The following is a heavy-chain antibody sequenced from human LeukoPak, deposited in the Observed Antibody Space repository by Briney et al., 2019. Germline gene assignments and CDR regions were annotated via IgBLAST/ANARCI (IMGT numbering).Heavy chain of an antibody. J-gene: IGHJ4*02. CDR3: ARAQTTLLLDY. D-gene: IGHD4-11*01. CDR1: GYIFTSYG. V-gene: IGHV1-18*01. Sequence: ASVKVSCKASGYIFTSYGIIWVRQAPGQGLQWMGWISAHNGNTNYAQKLQGRVTMTTETSTSKIYIELRSLRSDDTAVYYCARAQTTLLLDYWGQGTLVTVSS. CDR2: ISAHNGNT.